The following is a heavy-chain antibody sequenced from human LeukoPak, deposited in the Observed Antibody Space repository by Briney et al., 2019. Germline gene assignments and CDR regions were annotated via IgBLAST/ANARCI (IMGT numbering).Heavy chain of an antibody. CDR3: ARGAYGDK. CDR1: GYTLTSYG. CDR2: ISTQSGNT. Sequence: ASVKVSCKASGYTLTSYGINWMRQAPGQGLEWMGWISTQSGNTNYAQKVQGRLTLTTDRSTDTAYMELRSLRSDDTAVYYCARGAYGDKWGQGTMVTVSS. V-gene: IGHV1-18*01. J-gene: IGHJ4*02. D-gene: IGHD4-17*01.